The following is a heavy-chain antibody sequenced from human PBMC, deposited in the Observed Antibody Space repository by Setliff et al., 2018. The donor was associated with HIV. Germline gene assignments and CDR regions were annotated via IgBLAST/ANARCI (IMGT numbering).Heavy chain of an antibody. D-gene: IGHD2-8*02. CDR1: GYISVAYD. CDR3: VSRQLGGVDF. J-gene: IGHJ4*02. V-gene: IGHV1-8*01. CDR2: MNPNTGDT. Sequence: GASVKVSCKAYGYISVAYDIIWVRQAPGQGLDWMGWMNPNTGDTGFAQRFKYRFIMTSYTATNTAFLELKSLTSADTAVYYCVSRQLGGVDFWGQGTLVTVSS.